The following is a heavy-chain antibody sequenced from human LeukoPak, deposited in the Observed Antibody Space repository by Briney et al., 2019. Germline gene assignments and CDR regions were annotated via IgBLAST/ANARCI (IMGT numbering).Heavy chain of an antibody. J-gene: IGHJ2*01. CDR3: ARVGAKGGWYFDL. CDR1: GFTFRSYG. CDR2: TSSGSSYI. D-gene: IGHD3-10*01. V-gene: IGHV3-21*01. Sequence: GGSLRLSCAVSGFTFRSYGMNWVRQAPGKGLEWVSSTSSGSSYIYYADSVKGRFTISRDNAKNSLHLQMNSLRADDTAVYYCARVGAKGGWYFDLWGRGTLVTVSS.